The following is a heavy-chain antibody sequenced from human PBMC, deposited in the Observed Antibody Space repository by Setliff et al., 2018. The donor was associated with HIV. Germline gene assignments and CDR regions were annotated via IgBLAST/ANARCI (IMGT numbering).Heavy chain of an antibody. D-gene: IGHD3-3*01. CDR1: GYTFTGYY. V-gene: IGHV1-2*02. CDR3: ARDRSDYYYYYGMDV. J-gene: IGHJ6*02. Sequence: ASVKVSCKASGYTFTGYYMHWVRQAPGQGLEWMGWINPTSGGTNYAQKFQGRVTMTRDTSISTAYMELRRLRSDDTAVYYCARDRSDYYYYYGMDVWGQGTTVTVSS. CDR2: INPTSGGT.